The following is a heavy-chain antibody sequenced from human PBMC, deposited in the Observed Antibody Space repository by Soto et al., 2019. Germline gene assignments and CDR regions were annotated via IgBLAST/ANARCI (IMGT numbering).Heavy chain of an antibody. D-gene: IGHD1-7*01. J-gene: IGHJ5*02. CDR2: MNPNSGNT. Sequence: QVQLVQSGAEVKKPGASVKVSCKASGYTFTSYDINWVRQATGQGLEWMGWMNPNSGNTGYAQKFQGRVTMTRNTSISPAYMELSSLRSEDTAVYYCARALNWNYGSWFDPWGQGTLVTVSS. CDR3: ARALNWNYGSWFDP. V-gene: IGHV1-8*01. CDR1: GYTFTSYD.